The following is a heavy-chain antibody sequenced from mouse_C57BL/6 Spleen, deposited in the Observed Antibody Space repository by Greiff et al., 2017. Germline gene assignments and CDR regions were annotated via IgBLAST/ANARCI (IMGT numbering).Heavy chain of an antibody. D-gene: IGHD1-1*01. CDR2: ISSGSSTI. V-gene: IGHV5-17*01. Sequence: EVKLVESGGGLVKPGGSLKLSCAASGFTFSDYGMHWVRQAPEKGLEWVAYISSGSSTIYYADTVKDRFTISRDNAKNTLFLQMTSLRSEDTAMYYCARHGSSYGGAMDYWGQGTSVTVSS. CDR1: GFTFSDYG. CDR3: ARHGSSYGGAMDY. J-gene: IGHJ4*01.